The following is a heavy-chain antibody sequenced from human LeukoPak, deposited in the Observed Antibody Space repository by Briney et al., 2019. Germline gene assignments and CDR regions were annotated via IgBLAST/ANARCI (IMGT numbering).Heavy chain of an antibody. Sequence: GGSLRLSCAASGFTFSSYSMNWVRQAPGKGLEWVSSISSSSYIYYADSVKGRFTISRDNAKNSLYLQMNSLRAEDTAVYYCARAHYYGSGSYYNSNGMDVWGKGTTVTISS. CDR1: GFTFSSYS. CDR3: ARAHYYGSGSYYNSNGMDV. CDR2: ISSSSYI. D-gene: IGHD3-10*01. V-gene: IGHV3-21*01. J-gene: IGHJ6*04.